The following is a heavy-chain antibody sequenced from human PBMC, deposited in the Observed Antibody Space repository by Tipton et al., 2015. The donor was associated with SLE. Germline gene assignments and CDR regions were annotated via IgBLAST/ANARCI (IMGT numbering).Heavy chain of an antibody. J-gene: IGHJ2*01. CDR1: GFTFNSYL. CDR2: IKQDGSEK. V-gene: IGHV3-7*03. CDR3: ARVKGYFDL. Sequence: SLRLSCAASGFTFNSYLMTWVRQAPGKGLEWVASIKQDGSEKYYVDSVKGRFTTSRDHAKNSLYLQMNSLRAEDTAVFYCARVKGYFDLWGRGTLVTVSS. D-gene: IGHD3-22*01.